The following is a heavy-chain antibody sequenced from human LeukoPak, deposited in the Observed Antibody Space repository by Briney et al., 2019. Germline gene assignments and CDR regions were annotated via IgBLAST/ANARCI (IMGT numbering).Heavy chain of an antibody. CDR2: IYYSGST. V-gene: IGHV4-59*12. D-gene: IGHD6-13*01. CDR3: ARDLRLGIAAAGTWFDP. J-gene: IGHJ5*02. Sequence: PSETLSLTCTVSGGSISSYYWSWIRQPPGKGLEWIGYIYYSGSTNYNPSLKSRVTISVDKSKNQFSLKLSSVTAADTAVYYCARDLRLGIAAAGTWFDPWGQGTLVTVSS. CDR1: GGSISSYY.